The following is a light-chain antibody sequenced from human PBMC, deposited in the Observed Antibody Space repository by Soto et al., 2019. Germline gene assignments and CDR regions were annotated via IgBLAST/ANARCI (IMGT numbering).Light chain of an antibody. Sequence: QSVLTQPRSVSGSPGQSVTISCTGTSGDVGGYNYVSWYQQHPGKAPKLMIYDVSKRPSGVPDRFSGSKSGNTASLTISGLQAEDEADYYCCSYAGSYTVLFGGGTKVTVL. V-gene: IGLV2-11*01. CDR2: DVS. J-gene: IGLJ2*01. CDR3: CSYAGSYTVL. CDR1: SGDVGGYNY.